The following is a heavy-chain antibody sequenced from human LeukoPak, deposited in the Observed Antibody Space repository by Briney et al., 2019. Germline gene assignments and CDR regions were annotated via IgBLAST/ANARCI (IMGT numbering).Heavy chain of an antibody. D-gene: IGHD7-27*01. J-gene: IGHJ4*02. V-gene: IGHV3-7*01. Sequence: GGSLRLSCAAPGFNFRKHWMSWVRQSIGKGLECVAKIQEDGNEMHYVDSVKGRFTISRDNARNSLYLQMNNLRVEDTAIYFCARDYTGGWNDYWGQGTLVTVSS. CDR2: IQEDGNEM. CDR1: GFNFRKHW. CDR3: ARDYTGGWNDY.